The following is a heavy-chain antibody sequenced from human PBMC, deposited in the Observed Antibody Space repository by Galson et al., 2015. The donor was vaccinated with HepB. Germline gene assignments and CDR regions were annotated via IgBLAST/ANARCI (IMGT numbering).Heavy chain of an antibody. D-gene: IGHD6-13*01. Sequence: SLRLSCAASGFTFSSYSMSWVRQAPGKGLEWVSSISSSSSYIYYADSVKGRFTISRDNSKNTLNLQMNSLRAEDTAVYYCAKDLGRTFSSSWRNFDYWGQGTLVTVSS. V-gene: IGHV3-21*04. CDR2: ISSSSSYI. CDR1: GFTFSSYS. J-gene: IGHJ4*02. CDR3: AKDLGRTFSSSWRNFDY.